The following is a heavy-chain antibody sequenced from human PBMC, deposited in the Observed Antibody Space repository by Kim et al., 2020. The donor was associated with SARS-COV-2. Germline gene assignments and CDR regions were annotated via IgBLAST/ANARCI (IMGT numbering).Heavy chain of an antibody. D-gene: IGHD6-13*01. V-gene: IGHV3-23*01. Sequence: ADYVKGRFTISRDNSKNTLYLQMNSLRAEDTAVYYCAKDPGIAAPAGTYWGQGTLVTVSS. J-gene: IGHJ4*02. CDR3: AKDPGIAAPAGTY.